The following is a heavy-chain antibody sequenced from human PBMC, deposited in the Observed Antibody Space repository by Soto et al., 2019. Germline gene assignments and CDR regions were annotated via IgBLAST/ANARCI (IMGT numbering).Heavy chain of an antibody. Sequence: QVQLVESGGGVVQPGRSLRLSCAASGFTFSSYGMHWVRPAPGKGLEWVAVISYDGSNKYYADSVKGRFTISRDKSKNTLYLQRNSLGAEDTAVYYCAKGGAGMDVWGQGTTVTVSS. CDR1: GFTFSSYG. CDR2: ISYDGSNK. J-gene: IGHJ6*02. V-gene: IGHV3-30*18. CDR3: AKGGAGMDV.